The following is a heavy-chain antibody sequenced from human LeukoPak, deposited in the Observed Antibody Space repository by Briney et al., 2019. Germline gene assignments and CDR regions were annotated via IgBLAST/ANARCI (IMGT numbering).Heavy chain of an antibody. V-gene: IGHV3-23*01. J-gene: IGHJ4*02. CDR1: RFTFSTYA. Sequence: GGSLRLSCAASRFTFSTYAMSWVRQAPGKGREWVSAISGSGGSTYYADSVKGRFTISRDNSKNTLYLQMNSLRAEDTAVYYCAKIETATGSVDWGQGTLVTVSS. CDR3: AKIETATGSVD. D-gene: IGHD6-13*01. CDR2: ISGSGGST.